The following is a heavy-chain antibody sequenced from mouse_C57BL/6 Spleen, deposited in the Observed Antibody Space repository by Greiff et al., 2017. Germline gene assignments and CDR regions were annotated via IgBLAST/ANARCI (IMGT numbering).Heavy chain of an antibody. CDR1: GYTFTDYY. CDR2: INPNNGGT. J-gene: IGHJ4*01. CDR3: ARSPHYYGSSTYYAMDY. V-gene: IGHV1-18*01. Sequence: EVQLQQSGPELVKPGASVKIPCKASGYTFTDYYMDWVKQSHGKSLEWIGDINPNNGGTIYNQKFKGKATLTVDKSSSTAYMELRSLTSEDTAVYYCARSPHYYGSSTYYAMDYWGQGTSVTVAS. D-gene: IGHD1-1*01.